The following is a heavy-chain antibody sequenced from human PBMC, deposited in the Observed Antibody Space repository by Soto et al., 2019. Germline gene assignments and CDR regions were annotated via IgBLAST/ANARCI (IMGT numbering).Heavy chain of an antibody. J-gene: IGHJ4*02. Sequence: QLRLVQSGAEVRKPGSSVKVSCKAPGDTFTNYAISWLRLVPGQGLEWMGGIRPFVEAADLAQKFRGRLTITAHASTSTGYMELSDLRSEDTAIYYCARGGYSNSWRFDYWGQGALITVS. CDR2: IRPFVEAA. D-gene: IGHD2-21*01. CDR1: GDTFTNYA. V-gene: IGHV1-69*01. CDR3: ARGGYSNSWRFDY.